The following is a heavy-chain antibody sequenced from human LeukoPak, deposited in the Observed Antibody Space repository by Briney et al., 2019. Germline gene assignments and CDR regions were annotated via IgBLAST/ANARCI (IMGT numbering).Heavy chain of an antibody. CDR1: GFTFGTFW. Sequence: WGALRFSSGGSGFTFGTFWMHLVRQAPGEGPVWGSGINSDGGTTTYADSVKGRFTISRDNAKNTLYLQMNNLRAEDTAIYYCATDSYVSGSYYHLFYWGQGTLVTVSS. J-gene: IGHJ4*02. D-gene: IGHD3-10*01. CDR3: ATDSYVSGSYYHLFY. V-gene: IGHV3-74*01. CDR2: INSDGGTT.